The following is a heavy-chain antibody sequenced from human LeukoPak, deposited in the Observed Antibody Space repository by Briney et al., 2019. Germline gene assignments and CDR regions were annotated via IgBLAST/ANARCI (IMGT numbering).Heavy chain of an antibody. CDR3: AKDIGSYYDY. Sequence: PGGSLRLSCAASGFTFDDYGMHWVRQAPGKGLEWVTFIQYDGSKKYYADSVKGRFTISRDNSKNTLYLEMNSLRAEDTAVYYCAKDIGSYYDYWGQGILVTVSS. CDR2: IQYDGSKK. D-gene: IGHD3-10*01. V-gene: IGHV3-30*02. J-gene: IGHJ4*02. CDR1: GFTFDDYG.